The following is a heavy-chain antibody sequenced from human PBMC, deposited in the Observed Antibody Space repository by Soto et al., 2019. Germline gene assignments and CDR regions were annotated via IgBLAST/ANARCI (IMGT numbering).Heavy chain of an antibody. D-gene: IGHD3-22*01. Sequence: QVQLVESGGGVVQPGRSLRLSCAASGFTFSSYAMHWVSQAPGRGLEWVAVISYDGSNKYYADSVKGRFTISRDNSKNTLYLHMNSLRAEDTAVYYCARDGSPLIVVVTNWFDHWGQGTLVTVSS. J-gene: IGHJ5*02. CDR2: ISYDGSNK. V-gene: IGHV3-30-3*01. CDR3: ARDGSPLIVVVTNWFDH. CDR1: GFTFSSYA.